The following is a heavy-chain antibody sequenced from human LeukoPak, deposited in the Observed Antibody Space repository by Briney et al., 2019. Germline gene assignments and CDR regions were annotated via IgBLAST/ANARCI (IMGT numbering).Heavy chain of an antibody. CDR2: IPNDDSVI. CDR3: AREQWFRWEY. D-gene: IGHD3-22*01. CDR1: GFSVSNYY. J-gene: IGHJ4*02. V-gene: IGHV3-11*01. Sequence: GGSLRLSCEASGFSVSNYYMVWVRQPPGKGLECISYIPNDDSVIYYADSVRGRLSVSRDSAKNSLSLQLNSLRAEDTAVYYCAREQWFRWEYWGQGILVTVSS.